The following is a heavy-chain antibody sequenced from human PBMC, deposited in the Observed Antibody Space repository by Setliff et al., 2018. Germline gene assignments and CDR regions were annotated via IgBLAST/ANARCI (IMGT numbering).Heavy chain of an antibody. D-gene: IGHD6-19*01. J-gene: IGHJ4*02. V-gene: IGHV3-73*01. Sequence: AGSLRLSCAASGFIFSGSAIHWVRQASGKGLEWVGRIRDKYNSYAIAYAASVEGRFTISRDDSKNMAYLQMNSLRTEDTAVYYCTRRSANSSADWGQGTLVTVSS. CDR2: IRDKYNSYAI. CDR1: GFIFSGSA. CDR3: TRRSANSSAD.